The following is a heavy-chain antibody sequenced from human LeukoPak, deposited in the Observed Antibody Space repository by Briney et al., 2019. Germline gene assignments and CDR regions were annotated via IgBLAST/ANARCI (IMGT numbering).Heavy chain of an antibody. V-gene: IGHV4-59*08. CDR3: ARHQGHDFYDSSGYYSFDY. J-gene: IGHJ4*02. CDR1: GGSINNYY. Sequence: WETLSLTCIVSGGSINNYYWSWIRQPPGKGLEWIGYIYYTGSTNYSPSLKSRVTISADTSKNQFSLKLRSVTAADTAVYFCARHQGHDFYDSSGYYSFDYWGQGTLVTVSS. D-gene: IGHD3-22*01. CDR2: IYYTGST.